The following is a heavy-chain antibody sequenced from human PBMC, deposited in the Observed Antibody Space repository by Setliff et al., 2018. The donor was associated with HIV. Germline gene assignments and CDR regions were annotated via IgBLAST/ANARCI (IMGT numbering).Heavy chain of an antibody. J-gene: IGHJ3*02. CDR3: ARGDTYYHDRSGYVKSALDAFDI. CDR1: GGSISSYY. Sequence: SETLSLTCSVSGGSISSYYWSWIRQSPDKGLEWIGYIYYSGNTNYNPSLKSRVIISVDMSKNQFSLNLNSVTAADTAVYHCARGDTYYHDRSGYVKSALDAFDIWGRGTLVTVSS. D-gene: IGHD3-22*01. CDR2: IYYSGNT. V-gene: IGHV4-59*08.